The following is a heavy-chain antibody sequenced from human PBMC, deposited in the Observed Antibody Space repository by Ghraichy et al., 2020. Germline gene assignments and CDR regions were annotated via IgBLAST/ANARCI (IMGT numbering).Heavy chain of an antibody. Sequence: GGSLRLSCAASGVTFSSYDMHWVRQATGKGLEWVSAIGTAGDPYYPGSVKGRVTISRENSKNSLYLQMNSLRAGDTAVYYCARGGLGGWYFDLWGRGTLVTVSS. CDR2: IGTAGDP. D-gene: IGHD1-26*01. V-gene: IGHV3-13*05. CDR1: GVTFSSYD. CDR3: ARGGLGGWYFDL. J-gene: IGHJ2*01.